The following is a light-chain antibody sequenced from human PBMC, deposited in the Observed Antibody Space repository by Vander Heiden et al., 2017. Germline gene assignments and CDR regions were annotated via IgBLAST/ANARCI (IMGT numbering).Light chain of an antibody. V-gene: IGKV3-11*01. J-gene: IGKJ4*01. Sequence: ELSSPPSPAPLSSSPGKSATLSYSASQTVSRYLTWYQQKPGQAPRPIIYDASNRANGIPARFSGCGSGTDVTLTISSLEPEDFAVYYCQQRSNWTHRTFGGGTKVEIK. CDR3: QQRSNWTHRT. CDR1: QTVSRY. CDR2: DAS.